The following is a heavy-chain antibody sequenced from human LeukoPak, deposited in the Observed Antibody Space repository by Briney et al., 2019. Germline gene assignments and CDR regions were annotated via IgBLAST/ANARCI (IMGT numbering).Heavy chain of an antibody. Sequence: SETLSLTCTVSGGSISSSSYYWGWIRQPPGKGLEWIGSIYYSGSTYYNPSLKSRVTISIDTSRTRFSLKLTSVTAADTAMYYCARDPTYSGSSWDYYYYMDVWGKGTTVTVSS. J-gene: IGHJ6*03. CDR1: GGSISSSSYY. CDR3: ARDPTYSGSSWDYYYYMDV. V-gene: IGHV4-39*07. D-gene: IGHD6-6*01. CDR2: IYYSGST.